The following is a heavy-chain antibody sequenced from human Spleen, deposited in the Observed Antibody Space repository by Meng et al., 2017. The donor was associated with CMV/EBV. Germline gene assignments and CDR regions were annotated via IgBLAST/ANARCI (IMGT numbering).Heavy chain of an antibody. CDR3: ARRHSGESWEYFFDS. CDR2: IYYSGST. V-gene: IGHV4-39*01. J-gene: IGHJ4*02. CDR1: DGSISSSSYF. Sequence: SETLSLTCTVSDGSISSSSYFWGWIRQPPGKGLEYIGTIYYSGSTYYNPSLKSRVTISVDTSKNQFSLKLSSVTAADTAVYYCARRHSGESWEYFFDSWGQGTLVTVSS. D-gene: IGHD4-17*01.